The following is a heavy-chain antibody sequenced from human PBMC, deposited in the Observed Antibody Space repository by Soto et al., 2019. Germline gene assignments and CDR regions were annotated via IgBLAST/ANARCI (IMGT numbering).Heavy chain of an antibody. D-gene: IGHD2-15*01. J-gene: IGHJ4*02. Sequence: TLSLTCAISGDSVSSNSAAWNWIRQSPSRGLEWLGRTYYRSKWYNDYAVSVKSRITINPDTSKNQFSLQLNSVTPEDTAVYYXARGLRYCSGGSCYSVPFDYWGQGTLVTVSS. CDR3: ARGLRYCSGGSCYSVPFDY. V-gene: IGHV6-1*01. CDR1: GDSVSSNSAA. CDR2: TYYRSKWYN.